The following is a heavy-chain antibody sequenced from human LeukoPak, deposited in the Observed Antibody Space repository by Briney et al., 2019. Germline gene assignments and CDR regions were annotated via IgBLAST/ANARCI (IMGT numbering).Heavy chain of an antibody. V-gene: IGHV3-23*01. D-gene: IGHD3-9*01. CDR3: AKWGDYDVLTGYYDSDY. J-gene: IGHJ4*02. Sequence: SVKGRFTISRDKSKNTLYLQMNSLSAEDTAIYYCAKWGDYDVLTGYYDSDYWGQGTLVTVSS.